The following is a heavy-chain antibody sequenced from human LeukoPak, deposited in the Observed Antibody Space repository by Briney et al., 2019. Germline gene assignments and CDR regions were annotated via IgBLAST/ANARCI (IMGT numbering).Heavy chain of an antibody. V-gene: IGHV3-23*01. D-gene: IGHD1-26*01. CDR2: ISGSGGST. J-gene: IGHJ4*02. CDR3: RSRSGSLQEDY. CDR1: GFTFSSYA. Sequence: GGSLRLSCAASGFTFSSYAMSWVRQAPGKGLEWVSAISGSGGSTYYADSVKGRFTISRDNSKNTLYLQMHSLRAEDTAVYYYRSRSGSLQEDYWGQGTLVTVSS.